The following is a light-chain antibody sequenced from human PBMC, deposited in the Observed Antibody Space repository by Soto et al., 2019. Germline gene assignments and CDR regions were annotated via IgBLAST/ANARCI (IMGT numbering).Light chain of an antibody. Sequence: DIQMTQSPSTLSASVGDRVTITCRASQNINSWLAWYQQKPGKAPNLLIYDASSLESGVPSRFSGSGSGAEFTLTISSLQPEDVATYYCQKYNSAPSTFGGGTKVDIK. J-gene: IGKJ4*01. CDR1: QNINSW. CDR3: QKYNSAPST. V-gene: IGKV1-5*01. CDR2: DAS.